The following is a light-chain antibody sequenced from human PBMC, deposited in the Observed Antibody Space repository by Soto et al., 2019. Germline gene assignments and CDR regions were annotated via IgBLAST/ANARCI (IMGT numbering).Light chain of an antibody. CDR1: QGISSY. V-gene: IGKV1-8*01. CDR2: AAS. J-gene: IGKJ4*01. Sequence: AIRMTQSPSSFSASTGDRVTITCRASQGISSYLAWYQQKPGKAPKLLIYAASTLPSGIPSRFSGSGSGTEFTLTISCLQSEDFATYYCQQYSSYPLTFGGGTKVEIK. CDR3: QQYSSYPLT.